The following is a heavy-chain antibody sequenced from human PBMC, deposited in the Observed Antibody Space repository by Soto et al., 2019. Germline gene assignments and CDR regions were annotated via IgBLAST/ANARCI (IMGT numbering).Heavy chain of an antibody. Sequence: GGSLRLSCAASGFTFSSYWMSWVRQAPGKGLEWVANIKQDGSEKYYVDSVKGRFTISRDNAKNSLYLQMNSLRAEDTAVYYCARSGYSYGYPGYYYYYYMDVWGKGTTVTVSS. CDR2: IKQDGSEK. D-gene: IGHD5-18*01. J-gene: IGHJ6*03. V-gene: IGHV3-7*01. CDR3: ARSGYSYGYPGYYYYYYMDV. CDR1: GFTFSSYW.